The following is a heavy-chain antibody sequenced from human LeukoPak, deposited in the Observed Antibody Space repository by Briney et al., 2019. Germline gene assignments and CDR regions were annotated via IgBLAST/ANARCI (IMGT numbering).Heavy chain of an antibody. V-gene: IGHV4-39*01. CDR3: ARHERSSGWHHYYFDY. J-gene: IGHJ4*02. CDR1: GGSIRSSYYY. Sequence: SETLSLTCTVSGGSIRSSYYYWGWIRQPPGKGLEWIGSIYDSGSTYYNPSLKSRVTISVDTSKNQFSLKLSSVTAADTAVYYCARHERSSGWHHYYFDYWGQGTLVTVSS. D-gene: IGHD6-19*01. CDR2: IYDSGST.